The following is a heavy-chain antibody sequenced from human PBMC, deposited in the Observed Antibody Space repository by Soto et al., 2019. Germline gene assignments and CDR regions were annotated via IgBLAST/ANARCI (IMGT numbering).Heavy chain of an antibody. Sequence: PGGSLRLSCAASGFTFSSYSMNGVRQAPGKGLEWVSYISSSSSTIYYADSVKGRFTISRDNAKNSLYLQMNSLRAEDTAVYYCARSSHYDFWSGYNWFDPWGQGTLVTVSS. J-gene: IGHJ5*02. CDR2: ISSSSSTI. V-gene: IGHV3-48*01. CDR1: GFTFSSYS. CDR3: ARSSHYDFWSGYNWFDP. D-gene: IGHD3-3*01.